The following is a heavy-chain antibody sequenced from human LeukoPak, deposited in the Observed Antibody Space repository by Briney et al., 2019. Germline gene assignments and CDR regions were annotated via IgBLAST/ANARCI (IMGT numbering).Heavy chain of an antibody. V-gene: IGHV3-74*01. CDR3: ARARVVPASSFEN. CDR2: IDSDGGDT. J-gene: IGHJ4*02. CDR1: GFTFSIYW. Sequence: PGGSLRLSCATSGFTFSIYWTHWVRQAPGKGLVWVSRIDSDGGDTAYADSVKGRFTISRDNARNTLYLEMNSLRVDDTAVYYCARARVVPASSFENWGQGALVAVSS. D-gene: IGHD2-2*01.